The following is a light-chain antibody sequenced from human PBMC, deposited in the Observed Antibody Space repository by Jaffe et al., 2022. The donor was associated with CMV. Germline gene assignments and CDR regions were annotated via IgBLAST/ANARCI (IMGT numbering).Light chain of an antibody. CDR3: QQYTNWPLT. V-gene: IGKV3-15*01. CDR2: GAS. CDR1: QSVSSN. Sequence: EIVMTQSPATLSVSPGERVILSCRASQSVSSNLAWYQKKSGQAPRLLIYGASTRATAIPARFSGSGAGTEFTLTISSLQSEDFAVYYCQQYTNWPLTFGGGTKVEIK. J-gene: IGKJ4*01.